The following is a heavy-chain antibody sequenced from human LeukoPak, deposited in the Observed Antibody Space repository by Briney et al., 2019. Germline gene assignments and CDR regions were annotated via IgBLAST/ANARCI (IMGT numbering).Heavy chain of an antibody. J-gene: IGHJ4*02. CDR1: GGSISSSSYY. V-gene: IGHV4-39*07. CDR2: IYYSGST. D-gene: IGHD5-12*01. CDR3: ASVWWLRQFDY. Sequence: SETLSLTCTVSGGSISSSSYYWGWIRQPPGKGLEWIGSIYYSGSTYYNPSLKSRVTISVDTSKNQFSLKLSSVTAADTAVYYCASVWWLRQFDYWGQGTLVTVSS.